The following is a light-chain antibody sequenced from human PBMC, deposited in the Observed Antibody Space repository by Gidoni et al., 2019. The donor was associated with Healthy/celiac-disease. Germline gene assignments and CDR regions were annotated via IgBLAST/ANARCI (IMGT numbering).Light chain of an antibody. J-gene: IGKJ4*01. V-gene: IGKV1-8*01. CDR1: KGISSY. Sequence: AIRMTQSPSSLSASTGDRVTITCRASKGISSYLAWYQQKPGKAPKLLIYASSTLQSGVPSRFSGSGSGTDFTLTISCLQSEDFATYYCQQYYSYPLTFXGXTKVEIK. CDR3: QQYYSYPLT. CDR2: ASS.